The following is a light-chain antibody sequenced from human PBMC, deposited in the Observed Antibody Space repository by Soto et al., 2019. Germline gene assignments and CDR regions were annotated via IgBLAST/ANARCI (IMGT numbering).Light chain of an antibody. J-gene: IGKJ1*01. V-gene: IGKV3-20*01. CDR1: QSVSSN. CDR3: QQYGSSPVT. Sequence: EIVMTQSPATLSVSPGQGATLSCRASQSVSSNLAWYQQKPGQAPRLLIYGASSRATGIPDRFSGSGSGTDFTLTISRLEPEDFAVYYCQQYGSSPVTFGQGTKVDIK. CDR2: GAS.